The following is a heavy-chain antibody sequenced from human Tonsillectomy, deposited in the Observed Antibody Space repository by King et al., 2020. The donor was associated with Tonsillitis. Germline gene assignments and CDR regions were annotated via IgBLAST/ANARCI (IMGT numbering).Heavy chain of an antibody. CDR3: AGVGVRGVIIRQYYFDY. CDR1: GGSISSYY. V-gene: IGHV4-59*01. Sequence: QLQESGPGLVKPSETLSLTCTVSGGSISSYYWSWIRQPPGKGLEWIGYIYYSGSTNYNPSLTSRVTISVDTSKNPFSLKLSSVTAADTAVYYCAGVGVRGVIIRQYYFDYWGQGTLVTVSS. J-gene: IGHJ4*02. D-gene: IGHD3-10*01. CDR2: IYYSGST.